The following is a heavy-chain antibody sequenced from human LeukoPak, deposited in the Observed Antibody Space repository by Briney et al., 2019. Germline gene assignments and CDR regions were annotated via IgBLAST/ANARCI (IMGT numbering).Heavy chain of an antibody. J-gene: IGHJ5*02. D-gene: IGHD3-9*01. CDR1: GFTFNYYS. CDR3: VRDLGDMLTEGAP. Sequence: GGSLRLSCAASGFTFNYYSMNWVRQAPGKGLEWVSSISHIGSYIYYSDSVKGRFTISRDDLKKSLYLQMNSLKTEDTAVYYCVRDLGDMLTEGAPWGQGTLVTVSS. CDR2: ISHIGSYI. V-gene: IGHV3-21*04.